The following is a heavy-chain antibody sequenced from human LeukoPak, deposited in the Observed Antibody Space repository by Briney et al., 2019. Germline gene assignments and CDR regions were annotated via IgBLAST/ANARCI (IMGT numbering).Heavy chain of an antibody. CDR2: INHSGST. D-gene: IGHD1-14*01. Sequence: SETLSLTCAVYGGSFSGYYWSWIRQPPGEGLEWIGEINHSGSTNYNPSLKSRVTISVDTSKNQFSLKLSSVTAADTAVYYCATDRNQLWFDYWGQGTLVTVSS. CDR1: GGSFSGYY. J-gene: IGHJ4*02. V-gene: IGHV4-34*01. CDR3: ATDRNQLWFDY.